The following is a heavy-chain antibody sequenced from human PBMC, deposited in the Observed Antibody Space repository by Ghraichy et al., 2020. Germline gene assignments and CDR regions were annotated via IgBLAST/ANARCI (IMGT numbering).Heavy chain of an antibody. D-gene: IGHD3-9*01. CDR1: GYSFTSYW. V-gene: IGHV5-51*01. Sequence: GESLNISCKGSGYSFTSYWIGWVRQMPGKGLEWMGIIYPGDSDTRYSPSFQGQVTISADKSISTAYLQWSSLKASDTAMYYGARHVRDYDILTGYYATKPHYYYYGMDVWGQGTTVTVSS. CDR2: IYPGDSDT. J-gene: IGHJ6*02. CDR3: ARHVRDYDILTGYYATKPHYYYYGMDV.